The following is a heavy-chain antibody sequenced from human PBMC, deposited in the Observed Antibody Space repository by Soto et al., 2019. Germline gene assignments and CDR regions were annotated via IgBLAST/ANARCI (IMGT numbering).Heavy chain of an antibody. CDR3: VRGASLNFDY. D-gene: IGHD1-26*01. Sequence: ASVKVSCKASGYTFTGYYMHWVRQAPGQGLEWMGWINPNSGGTNYAQKFQGWVTMTRDTSISTAYMELNSLRAEDTAFYYCVRGASLNFDYWGQGTLVTVSS. CDR2: INPNSGGT. J-gene: IGHJ4*02. CDR1: GYTFTGYY. V-gene: IGHV1-2*04.